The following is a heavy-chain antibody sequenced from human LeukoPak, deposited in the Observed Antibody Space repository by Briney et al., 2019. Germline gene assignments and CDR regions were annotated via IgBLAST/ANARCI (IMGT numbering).Heavy chain of an antibody. CDR3: ASTYNNDWDY. J-gene: IGHJ4*02. CDR1: GYNFTNYW. Sequence: GESLKISCKGSGYNFTNYWIGWVRQMPGKGLEWMGIIYPGDSDIRYSPSFQGQVTISADKSISTAYLQWSSLKASDTAMYYCASTYNNDWDYWGQGTLVTVSS. CDR2: IYPGDSDI. V-gene: IGHV5-51*01. D-gene: IGHD3-9*01.